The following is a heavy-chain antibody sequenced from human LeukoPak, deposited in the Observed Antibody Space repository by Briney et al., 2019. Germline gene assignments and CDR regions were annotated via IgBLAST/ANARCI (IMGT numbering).Heavy chain of an antibody. D-gene: IGHD4-11*01. CDR3: ARDTATIGTYNFFDP. V-gene: IGHV1-2*02. Sequence: GASVKVSCKASGSTFDGYYVHWVRQAPGQGLEWLGWINPNTGATTYAQRFLGRVTMTRDTSSSTAYMELSGLKSDDTAVYYCARDTATIGTYNFFDPWGQGTVVTVSS. CDR1: GSTFDGYY. J-gene: IGHJ5*02. CDR2: INPNTGAT.